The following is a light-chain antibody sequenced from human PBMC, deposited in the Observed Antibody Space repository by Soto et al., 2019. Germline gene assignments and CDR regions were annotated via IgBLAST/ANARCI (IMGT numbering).Light chain of an antibody. CDR1: SSALGSSNL. CDR3: CSYAGTTTFVA. V-gene: IGLV2-23*03. Sequence: QSALSQPASVSGSPGQSITISCTGASSALGSSNLVSWYQQYPGKAPKLVIYEGSKRPSGVSYRFSGSTSGNTASLTISGLQADDEADYYCCSYAGTTTFVAFGGGTKL. CDR2: EGS. J-gene: IGLJ2*01.